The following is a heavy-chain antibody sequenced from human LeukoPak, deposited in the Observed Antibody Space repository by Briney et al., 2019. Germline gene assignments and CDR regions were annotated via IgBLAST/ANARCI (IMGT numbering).Heavy chain of an antibody. D-gene: IGHD3-10*01. Sequence: SETLSLTCTVSGGSISSGSYYWSWIRQPAGKGLEWIGRIYTSGSTNYNPSLKSRVTISVDTSKNQFSLKLSSVTAADTAVYYCASLVRDRGGFDPWGQGTLVTVSS. CDR1: GGSISSGSYY. CDR2: IYTSGST. V-gene: IGHV4-61*02. J-gene: IGHJ5*02. CDR3: ASLVRDRGGFDP.